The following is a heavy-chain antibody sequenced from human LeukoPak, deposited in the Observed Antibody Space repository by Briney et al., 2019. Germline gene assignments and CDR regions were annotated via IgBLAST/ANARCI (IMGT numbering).Heavy chain of an antibody. CDR3: AASSGVTLGRF. Sequence: EWIGYIYYTGITSYNPSLKSRVTMSVDTSMNQVSLKVTSLTAADTAVYYCAASSGVTLGRFWGQGALVTVSS. J-gene: IGHJ4*02. V-gene: IGHV4-31*02. D-gene: IGHD3-16*01. CDR2: IYYTGIT.